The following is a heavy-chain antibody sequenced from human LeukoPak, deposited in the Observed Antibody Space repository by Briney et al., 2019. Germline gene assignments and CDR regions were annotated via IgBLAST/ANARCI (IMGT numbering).Heavy chain of an antibody. J-gene: IGHJ4*02. CDR1: GYTFTNYY. V-gene: IGHV1-46*01. Sequence: ASVKVSCKASGYTFTNYYMHWGRQAPGQGLEWVGVINPSGSSTTYAQNFQGSVTVTRDTSTSTVYMELSGLRSDDTAVYYCARESSNFAEQFDYWGQGTLVTVSS. CDR3: ARESSNFAEQFDY. CDR2: INPSGSST. D-gene: IGHD6-13*01.